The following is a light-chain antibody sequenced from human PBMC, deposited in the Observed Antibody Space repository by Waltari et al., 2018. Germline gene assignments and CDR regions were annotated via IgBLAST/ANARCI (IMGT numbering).Light chain of an antibody. CDR3: ISYTSTTTYVV. Sequence: QSALTQPASVSASPGQSITISCTGTSSDVGGYDYVSWYQQHPGKARQLMIYDVNKRPSGLSHRLAATEAGNAASLTIFGLPAEDEADYYCISYTSTTTYVVFGGGTKLTVL. CDR1: SSDVGGYDY. CDR2: DVN. V-gene: IGLV2-14*03. J-gene: IGLJ2*01.